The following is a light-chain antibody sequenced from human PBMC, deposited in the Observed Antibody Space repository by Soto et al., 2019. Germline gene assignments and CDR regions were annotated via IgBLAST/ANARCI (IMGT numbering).Light chain of an antibody. CDR3: QQYNNWPPYT. CDR2: GAS. J-gene: IGKJ2*01. V-gene: IGKV3-15*01. Sequence: EIVLTQSPGTLSVSPGERATLSCRASQSVSSNLAWYQQKPGQAPRLLMYGASTRVTGIPARFSGSGSGTEFTLTISSLQSEDFAVYYGQQYNNWPPYTFGQGTKLEIK. CDR1: QSVSSN.